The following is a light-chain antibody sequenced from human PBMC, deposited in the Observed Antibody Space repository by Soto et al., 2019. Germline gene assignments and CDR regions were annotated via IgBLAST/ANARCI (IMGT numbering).Light chain of an antibody. J-gene: IGKJ3*01. CDR3: QQYGASPFT. V-gene: IGKV3-20*01. CDR2: GAS. CDR1: QSVSSSF. Sequence: EIVLAQSPGTLSLSPGESATLSCRASQSVSSSFLAWYQQKAGQAPRLLIYGASRRATGIPDRFSGSGSGTDFTLTISRLEPEDFAVYYCQQYGASPFTFGPGTRVEI.